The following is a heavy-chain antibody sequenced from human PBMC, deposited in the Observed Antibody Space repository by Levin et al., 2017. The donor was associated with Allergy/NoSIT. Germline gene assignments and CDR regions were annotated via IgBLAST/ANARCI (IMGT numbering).Heavy chain of an antibody. V-gene: IGHV3-23*01. J-gene: IGHJ4*02. CDR2: LGGSGGPS. D-gene: IGHD3-22*01. Sequence: GESLKISCAASGFTFSNYAMAWVRQAPGKGLEWVSSLGGSGGPSYYVDSVKGRFTSARDNSKNTLYLQMNGLRAEDTAVYYCARINTYFDDRGSKFDFWGRGTLVTVSS. CDR1: GFTFSNYA. CDR3: ARINTYFDDRGSKFDF.